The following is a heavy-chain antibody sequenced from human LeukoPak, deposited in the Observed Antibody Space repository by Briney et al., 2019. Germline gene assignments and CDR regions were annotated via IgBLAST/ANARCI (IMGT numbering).Heavy chain of an antibody. CDR3: AKDLGSYYDSSGLDY. D-gene: IGHD3-22*01. CDR1: GFTFSSYA. J-gene: IGHJ4*02. Sequence: PGGSLRLSCAASGFTFSSYAMSWVRQAPGKGLEWVSAISGSGGSTCYADSVKGRFTISRDNSKNTLYLQMNSLRAEDTAIYYCAKDLGSYYDSSGLDYWGQGTLVTVSS. V-gene: IGHV3-23*01. CDR2: ISGSGGST.